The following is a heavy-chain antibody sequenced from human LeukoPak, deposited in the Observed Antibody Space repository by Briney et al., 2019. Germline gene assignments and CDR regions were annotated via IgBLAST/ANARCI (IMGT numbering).Heavy chain of an antibody. J-gene: IGHJ6*03. CDR2: MNPNSGNT. D-gene: IGHD3-10*01. CDR3: ARELAYGSGRYYMDV. Sequence: ASVKVSCKASGYTFTSYDINWVRQATGQGLEWMGWMNPNSGNTGYAQKFQGRVTMTRNTSISTAYMDLSSLRSEDTAVYYCARELAYGSGRYYMDVWGKGTTVTISS. V-gene: IGHV1-8*01. CDR1: GYTFTSYD.